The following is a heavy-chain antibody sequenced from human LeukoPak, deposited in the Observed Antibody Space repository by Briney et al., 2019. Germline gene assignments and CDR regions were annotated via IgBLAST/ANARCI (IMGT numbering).Heavy chain of an antibody. CDR2: INPSGGST. V-gene: IGHV1-46*01. CDR3: ARYSGYDRRWFDP. D-gene: IGHD5-12*01. Sequence: GASVKVSCKASGYTFTSYYMHWVRQAPGQGLEWMGIINPSGGSTSYAQKFQGRVTITADKSTSTAYMELSSLRSEDTAVYYCARYSGYDRRWFDPWGQGTLVTVSS. J-gene: IGHJ5*02. CDR1: GYTFTSYY.